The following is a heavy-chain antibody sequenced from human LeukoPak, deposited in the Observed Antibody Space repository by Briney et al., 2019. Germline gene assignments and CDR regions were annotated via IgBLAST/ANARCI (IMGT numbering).Heavy chain of an antibody. CDR1: GCTFTGYY. CDR2: INPNSGGT. D-gene: IGHD6-6*01. J-gene: IGHJ4*02. V-gene: IGHV1-2*06. CDR3: ARDDSSSGFDY. Sequence: ASVKVSCKASGCTFTGYYMHWVRQAPGQGLEWMGRINPNSGGTNYAQKFQGRDTMTRDASISTAYMELSRLRSDDTAVYYCARDDSSSGFDYWGQGTLVTVSS.